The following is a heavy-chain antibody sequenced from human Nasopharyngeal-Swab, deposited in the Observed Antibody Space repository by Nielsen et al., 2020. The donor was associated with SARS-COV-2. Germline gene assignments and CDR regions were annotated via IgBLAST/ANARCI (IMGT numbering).Heavy chain of an antibody. CDR3: ERGLSYGSGSNVFDY. D-gene: IGHD3-10*01. J-gene: IGHJ4*02. V-gene: IGHV1-8*01. CDR1: GYTFTSYD. CDR2: MKPNSGNT. Sequence: ASVQISCKASGYTFTSYDTNWVRQATAQGLEWMGWMKPNSGNTGYAQKFKGRVTMTRNTSISTAYMELRSLRSEDTAVYYCERGLSYGSGSNVFDYWGQGTLVTISS.